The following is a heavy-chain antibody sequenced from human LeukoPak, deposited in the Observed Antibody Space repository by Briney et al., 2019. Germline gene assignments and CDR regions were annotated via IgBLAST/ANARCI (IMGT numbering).Heavy chain of an antibody. CDR2: IKQDGSET. CDR1: GFTFSDYW. V-gene: IGHV3-7*03. J-gene: IGHJ4*02. Sequence: GGSLRLSCAASGFTFSDYWMNWVRQAPGKGLEWVANIKQDGSETHYVDSVKGRFTISRDNTKESLYLQMNSLRAEDTAVYYCTSSPAPGIDYWGQGTLVTVSS. D-gene: IGHD2-2*01. CDR3: TSSPAPGIDY.